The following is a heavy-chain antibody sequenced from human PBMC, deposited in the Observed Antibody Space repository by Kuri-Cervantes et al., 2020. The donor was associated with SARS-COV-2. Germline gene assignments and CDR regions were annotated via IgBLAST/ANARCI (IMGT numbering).Heavy chain of an antibody. CDR1: GFTFSNAW. CDR3: ARRIRIAARPHYMDV. D-gene: IGHD6-6*01. J-gene: IGHJ6*03. V-gene: IGHV3-7*01. CDR2: IRQDGSEK. Sequence: GGSLRLSCAASGFTFSNAWMSWVRQAPGKGLEWVANIRQDGSEKYYVDSVKGRFTISRDNAKNSLYLQMNSLRAEDTAVYYCARRIRIAARPHYMDVWGKGTTVTVSS.